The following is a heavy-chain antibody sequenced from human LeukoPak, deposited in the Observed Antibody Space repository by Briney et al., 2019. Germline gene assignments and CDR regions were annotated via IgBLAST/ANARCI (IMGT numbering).Heavy chain of an antibody. J-gene: IGHJ4*02. CDR1: GYTFTSYG. CDR2: ISAYNGNT. CDR3: ARAPTDFDYSGVYYFDY. V-gene: IGHV1-18*01. D-gene: IGHD3-9*01. Sequence: ASVKVSCKASGYTFTSYGISWVRQAPGKGLEWMGWISAYNGNTNYAQKLQGRVTMTTDTSTSTAYMELRSLRSDDTAVYYCARAPTDFDYSGVYYFDYWGQGTLVTVSS.